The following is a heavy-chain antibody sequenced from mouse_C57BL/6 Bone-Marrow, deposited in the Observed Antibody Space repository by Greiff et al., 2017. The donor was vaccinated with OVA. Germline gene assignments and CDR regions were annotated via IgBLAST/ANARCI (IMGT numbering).Heavy chain of an antibody. CDR2: IDPENGDT. CDR1: GFNIKDDY. J-gene: IGHJ2*01. D-gene: IGHD1-1*01. Sequence: VQLQQSGAELVRPGASVKLSCTASGFNIKDDYMHWVNQRPEQGLEWIGWIDPENGDTEYASKFQGKATITADTSSNTAYLQLSSLTSEDTAVYYCTTYGSLDYWGQGTTLTVSS. CDR3: TTYGSLDY. V-gene: IGHV14-4*01.